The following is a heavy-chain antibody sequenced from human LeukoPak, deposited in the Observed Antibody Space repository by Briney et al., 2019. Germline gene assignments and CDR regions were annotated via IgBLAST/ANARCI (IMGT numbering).Heavy chain of an antibody. Sequence: SETMSLTCTASGGSISRYYCSWVRQPPGEGLEWIGYIYYSGSTNYNTSLRSLVTISVDTSKNQFSLKRSSVSAADTAVYYCARDLGGYDSYMDVWGKGTTVTVSS. CDR3: ARDLGGYDSYMDV. V-gene: IGHV4-59*01. CDR2: IYYSGST. CDR1: GGSISRYY. D-gene: IGHD5-12*01. J-gene: IGHJ6*03.